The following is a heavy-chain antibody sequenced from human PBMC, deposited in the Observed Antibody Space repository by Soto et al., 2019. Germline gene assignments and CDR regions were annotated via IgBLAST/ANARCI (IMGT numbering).Heavy chain of an antibody. D-gene: IGHD3-3*01. Sequence: QLHLVQSGAVVKKPGASVTVSCSASGYPVTAYYMHWVRQAPGRGLEWMGGINPATGAAKYTQTFQGRVTMTRDTSTSTGFMELSGLTSEDTADFYCARGGGVGVAGSAAFDMWGQGTLVTVSS. V-gene: IGHV1-2*02. CDR2: INPATGAA. CDR3: ARGGGVGVAGSAAFDM. CDR1: GYPVTAYY. J-gene: IGHJ3*02.